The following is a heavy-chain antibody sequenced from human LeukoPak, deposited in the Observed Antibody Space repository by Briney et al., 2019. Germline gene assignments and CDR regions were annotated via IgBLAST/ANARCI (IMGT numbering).Heavy chain of an antibody. Sequence: GESLKISCKGSGYSFTSYWIGWVRQMPGKGLEWMGIIYPGDSDTRYSPSFQGQVTISADKSISTAYLQWSSLEASDTAMYYCARHVPPPRITMVRGVTHSYNWFDPWGQGTLVTVSS. V-gene: IGHV5-51*01. CDR1: GYSFTSYW. D-gene: IGHD3-10*01. CDR2: IYPGDSDT. J-gene: IGHJ5*02. CDR3: ARHVPPPRITMVRGVTHSYNWFDP.